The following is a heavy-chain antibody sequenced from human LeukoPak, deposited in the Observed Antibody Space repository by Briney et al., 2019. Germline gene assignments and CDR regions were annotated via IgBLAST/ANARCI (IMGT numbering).Heavy chain of an antibody. CDR1: GGSISSYN. Sequence: PSETLSLTCTVSGGSISSYNWSWLPLPPGKGLVWFGYLSKSGNTNYRPSLKSRVTIFGDTSKIQFFLKLSSVTAADTAMYYCARARYVNSFYAFDMWGQGTLVTVSS. CDR3: ARARYVNSFYAFDM. V-gene: IGHV4-59*01. J-gene: IGHJ3*02. CDR2: LSKSGNT. D-gene: IGHD3-9*01.